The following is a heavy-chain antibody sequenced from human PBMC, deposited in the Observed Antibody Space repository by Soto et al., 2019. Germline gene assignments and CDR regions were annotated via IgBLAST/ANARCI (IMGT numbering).Heavy chain of an antibody. CDR1: GFTFSSYW. J-gene: IGHJ3*02. CDR2: INSDGSST. Sequence: GGSLRLSCAASGFTFSSYWMHWVRQAPGKGLVWVSRINSDGSSTSYADSVKGRFTISRDNAKNTLYLQMNSLRAEDTAVYYWARDKRQVDAFDIWGQGTLVTVSS. CDR3: ARDKRQVDAFDI. V-gene: IGHV3-74*01.